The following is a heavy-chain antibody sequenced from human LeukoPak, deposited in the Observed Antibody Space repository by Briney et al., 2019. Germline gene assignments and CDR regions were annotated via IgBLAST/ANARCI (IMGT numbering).Heavy chain of an antibody. CDR3: ARDLYGGNSPDY. CDR1: GGTFSSYT. Sequence: GASVKVFCKASGGTFSSYTISWVRQAPGQGLEWMGRIIPILGIANYAQKFQGRVTITADKSTSTAYMELSSLRSEDTAVYYCARDLYGGNSPDYWGQGTLVTVSS. V-gene: IGHV1-69*04. J-gene: IGHJ4*02. D-gene: IGHD4-23*01. CDR2: IIPILGIA.